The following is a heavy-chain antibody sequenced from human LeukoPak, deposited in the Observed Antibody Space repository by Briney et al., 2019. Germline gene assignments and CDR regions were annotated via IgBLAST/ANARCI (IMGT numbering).Heavy chain of an antibody. CDR3: ARDARIAIFGVVSYYYYYMDV. V-gene: IGHV3-33*01. D-gene: IGHD3-3*01. Sequence: PGGSLRLSCAASGFTLSSYGMHWVRQAPGKGLEWVAVIWYDGSNKYYADSVKGRFTISRDNSKNTLYLQMNSLRAEDTAVYYCARDARIAIFGVVSYYYYYMDVWGKGTTVTVSS. J-gene: IGHJ6*03. CDR2: IWYDGSNK. CDR1: GFTLSSYG.